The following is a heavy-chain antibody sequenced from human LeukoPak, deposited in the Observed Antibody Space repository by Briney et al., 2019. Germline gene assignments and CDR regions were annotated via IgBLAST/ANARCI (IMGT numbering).Heavy chain of an antibody. D-gene: IGHD2-8*01. Sequence: GGSLRLSCAASGFTFSSYAMSWVRQAPGKGLEWVAFIRYDASNEYYADSVKGRFTISRDNSKSTLYLQMGSLRAEDTAVYYCARDIALKVYATRGVDYWGQGTLVTVSS. CDR1: GFTFSSYA. CDR3: ARDIALKVYATRGVDY. V-gene: IGHV3-30*02. J-gene: IGHJ4*02. CDR2: IRYDASNE.